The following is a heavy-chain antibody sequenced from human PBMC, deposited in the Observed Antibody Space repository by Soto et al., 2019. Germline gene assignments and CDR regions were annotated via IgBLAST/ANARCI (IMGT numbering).Heavy chain of an antibody. CDR1: GYTFSDYA. J-gene: IGHJ4*02. CDR3: ARDSPPSDY. CDR2: INAGNGNR. Sequence: ASVKVSCKASGYTFSDYAIHWVRQAPGQRPEWMGWINAGNGNRKYSQKLQGRVTITRDTSASTAYMELSSLRSEDTAVYYCARDSPPSDYWGQGTLVTVSS. V-gene: IGHV1-3*01.